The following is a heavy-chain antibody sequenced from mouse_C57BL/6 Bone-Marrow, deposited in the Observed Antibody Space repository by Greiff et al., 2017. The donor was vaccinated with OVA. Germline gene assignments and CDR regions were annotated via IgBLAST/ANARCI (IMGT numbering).Heavy chain of an antibody. CDR1: GYTFTDYY. Sequence: EVQLQQSGPELVKPGASVKISCKASGYTFTDYYMNWVKQSHGKSLEWIGDINPNNGGTSYNQKFQGKATMTADTSSNTAYLQLSSLTSEDTAVYYCTTGDSSWFAYWGQGTLVTVSA. D-gene: IGHD1-1*01. V-gene: IGHV1-26*01. J-gene: IGHJ3*01. CDR2: INPNNGGT. CDR3: TTGDSSWFAY.